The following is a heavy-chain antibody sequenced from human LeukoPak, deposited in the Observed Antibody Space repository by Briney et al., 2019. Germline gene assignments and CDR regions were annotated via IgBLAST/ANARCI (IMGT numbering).Heavy chain of an antibody. CDR1: GFTFSSYG. D-gene: IGHD3-3*01. CDR2: ISYDGSNK. V-gene: IGHV3-30*03. Sequence: GRSLRLSCAASGFTFSSYGMHWVRQAPGKGLEWVAVISYDGSNKYYADSVKGRFTISRDNSKNTLYLQMNSLRAEDTAVYYCARDGGYDFWSGYRDYWGQGTLVTVSS. CDR3: ARDGGYDFWSGYRDY. J-gene: IGHJ4*02.